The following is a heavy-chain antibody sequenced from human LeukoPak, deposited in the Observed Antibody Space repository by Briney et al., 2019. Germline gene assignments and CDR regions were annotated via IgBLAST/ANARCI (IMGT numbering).Heavy chain of an antibody. V-gene: IGHV3-30*02. CDR2: IRYDGNDK. CDR1: GFTFSSYG. J-gene: IGHJ4*02. D-gene: IGHD3-10*01. Sequence: GGSLRLSCAASGFTFSSYGMHWVRQAPGKGLEWVAFIRYDGNDKYYADSVKGRFTISRDKSKNTLYLQMNSLRAEDTAVYYCAKDYYYGSGSYFTTVDYWGQGTLVTVSS. CDR3: AKDYYYGSGSYFTTVDY.